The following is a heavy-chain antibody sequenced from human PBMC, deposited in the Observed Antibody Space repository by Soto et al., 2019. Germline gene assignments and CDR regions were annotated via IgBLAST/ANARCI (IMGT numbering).Heavy chain of an antibody. CDR1: DGSVSSGSYY. CDR2: IYSSGST. J-gene: IGHJ4*02. CDR3: ARDSVALFDS. D-gene: IGHD2-15*01. V-gene: IGHV4-61*01. Sequence: SETLSLTCTVSDGSVSSGSYYWTWIRQPPGKGLEWIGYIYSSGSTLYNPSLKSRVIISIDTSMNQFSLKLRSVTAADTAVYYCARDSVALFDSWGQGTLVTVSS.